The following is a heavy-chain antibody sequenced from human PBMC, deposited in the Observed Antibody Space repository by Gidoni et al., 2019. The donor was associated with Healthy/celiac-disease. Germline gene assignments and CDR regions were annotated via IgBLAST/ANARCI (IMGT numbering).Heavy chain of an antibody. J-gene: IGHJ3*02. CDR2: ISSNGGST. D-gene: IGHD5-12*01. CDR3: VKDDIVATIRADAFDI. Sequence: EVQLVESGGGLVQPGGSLRLSCSASGFTFSSYGMHWVRQAPGTGLEYVSAISSNGGSTYYADSVKGRFTISRDNSKNTLYLQMSSLRAEDTAVYYCVKDDIVATIRADAFDIWGQGTMVTVSS. V-gene: IGHV3-64D*06. CDR1: GFTFSSYG.